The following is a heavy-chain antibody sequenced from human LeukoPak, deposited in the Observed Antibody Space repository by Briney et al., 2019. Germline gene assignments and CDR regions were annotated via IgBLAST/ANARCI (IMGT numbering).Heavy chain of an antibody. CDR1: GVSFSGYY. V-gene: IGHV4-34*01. CDR2: INHSGST. J-gene: IGHJ3*02. D-gene: IGHD6-19*01. Sequence: SETLSLTCAVYGVSFSGYYWSWIRQPPGKGLEWIGEINHSGSTNYNPSLKSRVTISVDTSKNQFSLKLSSVTAADTAVYYCARQGSSGWYDGFDIWGQGTLVTVSS. CDR3: ARQGSSGWYDGFDI.